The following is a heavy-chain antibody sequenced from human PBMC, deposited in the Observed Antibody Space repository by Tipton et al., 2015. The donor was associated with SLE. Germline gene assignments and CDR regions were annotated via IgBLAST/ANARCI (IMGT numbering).Heavy chain of an antibody. V-gene: IGHV4-59*12. CDR1: GGSISSYY. CDR2: MYYSGST. D-gene: IGHD6-19*01. CDR3: AREEGIAVAGADY. Sequence: TLSLTCTVSGGSISSYYWSWIRQPPGKGLEWIGYMYYSGSTNYNPSLKSRVTISVDTSKNQFSLKLSSVTAADTAVYYCAREEGIAVAGADYWGQGTLVTVSS. J-gene: IGHJ4*02.